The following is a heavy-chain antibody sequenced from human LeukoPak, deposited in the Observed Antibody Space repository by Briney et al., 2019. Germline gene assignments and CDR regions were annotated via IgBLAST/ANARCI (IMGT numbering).Heavy chain of an antibody. CDR1: GYTFTSYG. Sequence: ASVKVSCKXSGYTFTSYGISWVRQAPGQGLEWMGWISAYNGNTNYAQKLQGRVTMTTDTSTSTAYMEVRSLRSDDTAVYYCAREDRHMNWFDPWGQGTLVTVSS. CDR3: AREDRHMNWFDP. V-gene: IGHV1-18*01. CDR2: ISAYNGNT. J-gene: IGHJ5*02.